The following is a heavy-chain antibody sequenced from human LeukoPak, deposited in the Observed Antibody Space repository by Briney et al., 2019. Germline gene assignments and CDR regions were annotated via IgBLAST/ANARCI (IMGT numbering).Heavy chain of an antibody. V-gene: IGHV3-23*01. J-gene: IGHJ3*02. CDR3: ASYCSGTSCYAFDI. CDR1: GFTFDNYR. Sequence: PGGSLRLSCAASGFTFDNYRMSWVRQAPGKGLEWVSSISSSGDSTYYADSVKGRFTISRDNSKNTLYLQMNSLRVEDTAVYYCASYCSGTSCYAFDIWGQGTLVTVS. D-gene: IGHD2-2*01. CDR2: ISSSGDST.